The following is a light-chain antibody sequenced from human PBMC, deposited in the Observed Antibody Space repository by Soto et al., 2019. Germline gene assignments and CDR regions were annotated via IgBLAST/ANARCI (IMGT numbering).Light chain of an antibody. CDR3: QQYNDWPPT. V-gene: IGKV3-15*01. J-gene: IGKJ1*01. CDR2: SAS. Sequence: SPATLSVSPGERATLSCRASQSFTSNLAWYQQKPGQAPSLLIYSASTRAPGIPARFSARGSGTDFTLTISSLQSEDFAVYFCQQYNDWPPTFGQGTKVDIK. CDR1: QSFTSN.